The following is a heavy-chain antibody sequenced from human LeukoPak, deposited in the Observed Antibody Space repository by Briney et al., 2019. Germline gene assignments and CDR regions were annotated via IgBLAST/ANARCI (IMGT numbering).Heavy chain of an antibody. V-gene: IGHV4-39*07. J-gene: IGHJ4*02. Sequence: SETLSLTCTVSGGSISSSSYYWGWIRQPPGKGLEWIGSIYYSGSTYYNPSLKSRVTISVDTSKNQFSLRLTSVTAADTAVYYCARGIYSSSRYDYWGQGTLVTVSS. CDR2: IYYSGST. CDR3: ARGIYSSSRYDY. CDR1: GGSISSSSYY. D-gene: IGHD6-13*01.